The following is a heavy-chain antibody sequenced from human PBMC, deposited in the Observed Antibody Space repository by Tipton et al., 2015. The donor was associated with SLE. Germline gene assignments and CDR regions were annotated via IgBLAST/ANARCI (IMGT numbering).Heavy chain of an antibody. Sequence: QVQLVQSGAEVKKPGASVKVSCKASGYTFTSYGISWVRQAPGQGLEWMGWISAYNGNTNYAQKLQGRVTMTTDTSTSTASMERRSLRSDDTAVYYCARDRLYCSSTSCYRYYGMDVWGQGTTVTVSS. CDR3: ARDRLYCSSTSCYRYYGMDV. D-gene: IGHD2-2*02. CDR2: ISAYNGNT. J-gene: IGHJ6*02. V-gene: IGHV1-18*01. CDR1: GYTFTSYG.